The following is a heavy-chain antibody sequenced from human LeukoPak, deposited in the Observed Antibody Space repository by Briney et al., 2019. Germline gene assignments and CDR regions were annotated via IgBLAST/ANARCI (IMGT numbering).Heavy chain of an antibody. D-gene: IGHD1-26*01. CDR3: ARDFSVGAMDY. CDR2: ITYDGYYK. J-gene: IGHJ4*02. Sequence: PGTSLRLSCAASGFTFTNYGMHWVRQAPGKGLEWVALITYDGYYKYYSDSVKGRFTISSDTSKNTLYLQMNSLRAEDTAVYYCARDFSVGAMDYWGQGTLVTVSS. CDR1: GFTFTNYG. V-gene: IGHV3-30*03.